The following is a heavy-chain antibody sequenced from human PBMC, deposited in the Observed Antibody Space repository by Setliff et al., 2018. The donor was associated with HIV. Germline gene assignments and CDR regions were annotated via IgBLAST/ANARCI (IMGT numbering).Heavy chain of an antibody. CDR2: ISHTGST. V-gene: IGHV4-34*01. Sequence: SETLSLTCAVYGGSFSAYYWSWIRQSPEMGLEWIAEISHTGSTKYNPSLGSRVTISLATSKNQFSLSLRSLSAADTAVYYCTVYNTGSSKDHYWGQGTPVTVSS. D-gene: IGHD2-8*02. CDR3: TVYNTGSSKDHY. J-gene: IGHJ4*02. CDR1: GGSFSAYY.